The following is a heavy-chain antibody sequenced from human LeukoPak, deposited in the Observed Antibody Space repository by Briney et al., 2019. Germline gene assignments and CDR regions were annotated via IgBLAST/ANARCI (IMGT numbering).Heavy chain of an antibody. D-gene: IGHD3-10*01. J-gene: IGHJ3*02. V-gene: IGHV1-2*02. Sequence: ASVKVSCKASGYTFTGYYMHWVRQAHGQGLEWMGWINPNSGGTNYAQKFQGRVTMTRDTSISTAYMELSRLRSDDTAVYYCAILGGVRGTKRAFDIWGQGTTVTVSS. CDR3: AILGGVRGTKRAFDI. CDR1: GYTFTGYY. CDR2: INPNSGGT.